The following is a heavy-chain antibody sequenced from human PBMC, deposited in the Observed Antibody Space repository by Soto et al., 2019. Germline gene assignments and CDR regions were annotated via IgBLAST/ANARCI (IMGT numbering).Heavy chain of an antibody. CDR1: GFTFSSYA. CDR3: ARGGCSSTSCYSVFGGGY. V-gene: IGHV3-30-3*01. D-gene: IGHD2-2*01. CDR2: ISYDGSNK. J-gene: IGHJ4*02. Sequence: GGSLRLSCAASGFTFSSYAMHWVRQAPGKGLEWVAVISYDGSNKYYADSVKGRFTISRDNSKNTLYLQMNSLRAEDTAVYYCARGGCSSTSCYSVFGGGYWGQGTLVTVSS.